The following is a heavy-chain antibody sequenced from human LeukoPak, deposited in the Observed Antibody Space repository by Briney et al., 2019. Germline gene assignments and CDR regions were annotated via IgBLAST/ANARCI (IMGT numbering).Heavy chain of an antibody. D-gene: IGHD3-3*01. V-gene: IGHV4-39*01. CDR1: GDSISSSSYY. CDR3: ARQFWSGYYVHY. Sequence: SETLSLTCTVSGDSISSSSYYWGWIRQSPGKGLEWIGSIYYSGSTYYNPSLKSRSTISVDTSHNQFSRKLSVVPAADAAVYYCARQFWSGYYVHYWGQGTLVTVSS. CDR2: IYYSGST. J-gene: IGHJ4*02.